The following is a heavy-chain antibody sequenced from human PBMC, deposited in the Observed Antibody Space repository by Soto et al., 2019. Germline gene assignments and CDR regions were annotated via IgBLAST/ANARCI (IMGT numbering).Heavy chain of an antibody. CDR2: IYYSGST. J-gene: IGHJ4*02. CDR1: GGSISSGGYY. D-gene: IGHD3-16*01. Sequence: QVQLQESAPGLVKPSQTLSLTCTVSGGSISSGGYYWSWMRQHPGKGLEWIGYIYYSGSTYYNPSLKSGVTISVDTSKKQFTLKPSSVAAADTAVYYCAGENYAFGGVNILWGQGTLVTVSS. V-gene: IGHV4-31*03. CDR3: AGENYAFGGVNIL.